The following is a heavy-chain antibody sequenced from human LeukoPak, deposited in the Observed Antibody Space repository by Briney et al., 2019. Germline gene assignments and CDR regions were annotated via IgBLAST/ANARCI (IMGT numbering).Heavy chain of an antibody. CDR2: ISTTGRTL. J-gene: IGHJ4*02. V-gene: IGHV3-48*03. D-gene: IGHD4-17*01. CDR3: ARGDDYGDSLVAY. Sequence: PGGSLRLSCAASGFVFSGYEMNWVRRAPGKGLEWISSISTTGRTLNYADSVKGRFTISRDNAKNSLYLQMNSLSAEDTAVYYCARGDDYGDSLVAYWGQGTLVTVSS. CDR1: GFVFSGYE.